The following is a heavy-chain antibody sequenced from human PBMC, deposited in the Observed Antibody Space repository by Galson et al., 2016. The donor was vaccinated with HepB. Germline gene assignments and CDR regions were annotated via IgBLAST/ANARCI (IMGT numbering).Heavy chain of an antibody. V-gene: IGHV4-59*08. Sequence: ETLSLPCSVSGVSFSDFYWNWIRQRPGEGLEWIGYIYNRATTIYNHSLRRRVPISLDTSKSQFFLRMSSVTAADTAIYYGARQNSRGLVWRNYLDYWGQGSLVTVSS. CDR2: IYNRATT. CDR1: GVSFSDFY. J-gene: IGHJ4*02. CDR3: ARQNSRGLVWRNYLDY. D-gene: IGHD2/OR15-2a*01.